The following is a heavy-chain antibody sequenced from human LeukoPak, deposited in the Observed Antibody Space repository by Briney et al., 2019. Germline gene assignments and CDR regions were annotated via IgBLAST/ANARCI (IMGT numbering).Heavy chain of an antibody. V-gene: IGHV5-51*01. J-gene: IGHJ4*02. CDR1: GYSFTSYW. Sequence: GESLKISCKGSGYSFTSYWIGWVRQIPGKALEWMGLIYPGDSDTRYSPSFQGQVTISADKSISTAYLQWSSLKASDTAMYYCARPHDCSGGSCYLDYWGQGTLVTVSS. CDR3: ARPHDCSGGSCYLDY. CDR2: IYPGDSDT. D-gene: IGHD2-15*01.